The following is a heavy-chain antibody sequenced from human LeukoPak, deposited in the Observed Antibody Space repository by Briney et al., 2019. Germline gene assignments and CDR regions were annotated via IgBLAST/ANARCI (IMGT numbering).Heavy chain of an antibody. J-gene: IGHJ6*02. Sequence: GGSLRLSCAASGFTFSSYWMSWVRQAPGKGLEWVAHTKHDGSEKYYVDSVKGRFTISRDNAQNSLYLQMSSLRVEDTALYYCARLITSEAGRGMDVWGQGTTVTVSS. CDR1: GFTFSSYW. V-gene: IGHV3-7*01. CDR2: TKHDGSEK. D-gene: IGHD1-14*01. CDR3: ARLITSEAGRGMDV.